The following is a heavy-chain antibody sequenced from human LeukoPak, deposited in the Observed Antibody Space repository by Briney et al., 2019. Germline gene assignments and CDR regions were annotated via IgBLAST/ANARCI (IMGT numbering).Heavy chain of an antibody. CDR3: AKATPPLGEFGEPLWFDP. CDR2: ISGSGGST. J-gene: IGHJ5*02. V-gene: IGHV3-23*01. Sequence: GGSLRLSCAASGFTFSSYAMNWVRQAPGKGLEWVSAISGSGGSTYYADSVKGRFTISRDNSKNTLYLQMNSLRAEDTAVYYCAKATPPLGEFGEPLWFDPWGQGTLVTVSP. CDR1: GFTFSSYA. D-gene: IGHD3-16*01.